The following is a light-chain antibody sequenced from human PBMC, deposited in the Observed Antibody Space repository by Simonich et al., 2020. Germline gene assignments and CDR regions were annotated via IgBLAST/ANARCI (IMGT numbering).Light chain of an antibody. CDR2: WAS. J-gene: IGKJ1*01. CDR3: QKFYSTPWT. V-gene: IGKV4-1*01. Sequence: DIVMTQSPDSLAVYLGERATINCKSSQSVLYSSNNKNYLAWYQQKPGQPPKLLMYWASTRESGVPDRFSGRGSGTDFTLTISSLQAEDVAVYYCQKFYSTPWTFGQGTKVEIK. CDR1: QSVLYSSNNKNY.